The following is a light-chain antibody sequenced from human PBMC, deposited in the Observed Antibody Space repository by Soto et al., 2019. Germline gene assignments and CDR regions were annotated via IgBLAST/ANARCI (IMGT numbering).Light chain of an antibody. V-gene: IGKV3-20*01. CDR3: QQYGSSPWT. J-gene: IGKJ1*01. Sequence: ETVLTQSPGTLSLSPGERATLSCRASQTIRSNYLAWYRQTPGQAPRLLIYGASNRATGIAERFSGSGSGTHFTLIISRLEPEDFALYYCQQYGSSPWTFGQGTKVEIK. CDR1: QTIRSNY. CDR2: GAS.